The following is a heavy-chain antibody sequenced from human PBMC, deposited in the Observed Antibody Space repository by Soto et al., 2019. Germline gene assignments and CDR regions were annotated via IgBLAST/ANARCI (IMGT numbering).Heavy chain of an antibody. D-gene: IGHD2-2*01. Sequence: GGSLRLSCAASGFTFSSYWMSWVRQAPGKGLEWVANIKQDGSEKYSVDSVKGRFTISRDNAKNSLYLEMNSLSAEDTAVYYCARVRCSSTSCPPYYMDVWGKGTTVTVSS. CDR1: GFTFSSYW. V-gene: IGHV3-7*01. J-gene: IGHJ6*03. CDR2: IKQDGSEK. CDR3: ARVRCSSTSCPPYYMDV.